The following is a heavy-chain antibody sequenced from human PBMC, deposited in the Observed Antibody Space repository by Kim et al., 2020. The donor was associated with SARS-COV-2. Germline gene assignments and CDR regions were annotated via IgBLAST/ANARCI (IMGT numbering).Heavy chain of an antibody. J-gene: IGHJ6*02. CDR2: IYYSGST. V-gene: IGHV4-39*01. CDR3: ARHTDLSGSYDYYYYGMDV. D-gene: IGHD1-26*01. CDR1: GGSISSSSYY. Sequence: SETLSLTCTVSGGSISSSSYYWGWIRQPPGKGLEWIGSIYYSGSTYYNPSLKSRVTISVDTSKNQFSLKLSSVTAADTAVYYCARHTDLSGSYDYYYYGMDVWGQGTTVTVSS.